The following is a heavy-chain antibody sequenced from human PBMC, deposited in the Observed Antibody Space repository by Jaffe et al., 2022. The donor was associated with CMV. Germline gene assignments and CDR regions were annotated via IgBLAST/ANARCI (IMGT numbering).Heavy chain of an antibody. CDR1: GFTFDDYA. Sequence: EVQLVESGGGLVQPGRSLRLSCAASGFTFDDYAMHWVRQAPGKGLEWVSGISWNSGSIGYADSVKGRFTISRDNAKNSLYLQMNSLRAEDTALYYCAKGIFDWGQGTLVTVSS. CDR3: AKGIFD. CDR2: ISWNSGSI. V-gene: IGHV3-9*01. J-gene: IGHJ4*02. D-gene: IGHD3-9*01.